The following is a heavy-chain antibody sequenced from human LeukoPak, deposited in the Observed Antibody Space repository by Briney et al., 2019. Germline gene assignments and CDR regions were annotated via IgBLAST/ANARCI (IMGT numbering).Heavy chain of an antibody. D-gene: IGHD3-10*01. CDR2: INPSGGGT. V-gene: IGHV1-46*01. CDR3: ARGLVWFGELWGAFDI. Sequence: ASVKVSCKASGYTFTSYYMHWIRQAPGQGLEWMGIINPSGGGTSYAQKFQGRVTMTGDTSTSTVYMELSSLTSDDTAVYYCARGLVWFGELWGAFDIWGQGTMVTVSS. J-gene: IGHJ3*02. CDR1: GYTFTSYY.